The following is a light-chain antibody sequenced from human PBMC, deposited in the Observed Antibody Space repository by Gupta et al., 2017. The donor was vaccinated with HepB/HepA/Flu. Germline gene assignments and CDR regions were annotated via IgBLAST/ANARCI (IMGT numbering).Light chain of an antibody. Sequence: IVLPPFPGTLTLSPGDRATLSCRASQSVSSNYLAWYQQKPGQAHRLLIDGASSRATVIPDRFSGSASGTDFTLTISRLAHEDFAVYYCQQYGSPPTFGQGTKVEIK. V-gene: IGKV3-20*01. CDR3: QQYGSPPT. CDR2: GAS. J-gene: IGKJ4*01. CDR1: QSVSSNY.